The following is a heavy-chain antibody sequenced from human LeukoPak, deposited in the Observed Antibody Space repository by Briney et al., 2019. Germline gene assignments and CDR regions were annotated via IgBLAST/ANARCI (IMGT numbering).Heavy chain of an antibody. CDR1: GFTFSSYS. D-gene: IGHD3-3*01. V-gene: IGHV3-23*01. CDR3: AKDMTYYDFWSGYYLIDY. J-gene: IGHJ4*02. Sequence: PGGSLRLSCAASGFTFSSYSIHWVRQAPGKGLEWVSAISGSGGSTYYADSVKGRFTISRDNSKNTLYLQMNSLRAEDTAVYYCAKDMTYYDFWSGYYLIDYWGQGTLVTVSS. CDR2: ISGSGGST.